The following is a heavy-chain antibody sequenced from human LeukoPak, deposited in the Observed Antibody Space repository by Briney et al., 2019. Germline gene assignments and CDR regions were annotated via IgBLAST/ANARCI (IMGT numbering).Heavy chain of an antibody. J-gene: IGHJ4*02. CDR1: GYTFTSYG. CDR3: ARDRGYYYGSGSYYNPPLYFDY. CDR2: ISAYNGNT. Sequence: ASVKVSCKASGYTFTSYGISWVRQAPGQGLEWMGWISAYNGNTNYTQKFQDRVTMTTDTSTSTAYMELRSLKSDDTAVYYCARDRGYYYGSGSYYNPPLYFDYWGQGTLVTVSS. V-gene: IGHV1-18*01. D-gene: IGHD3-10*01.